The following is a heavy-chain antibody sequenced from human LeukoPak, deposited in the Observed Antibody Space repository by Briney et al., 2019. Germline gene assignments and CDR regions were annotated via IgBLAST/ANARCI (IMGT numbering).Heavy chain of an antibody. V-gene: IGHV5-51*01. D-gene: IGHD2-8*01. CDR3: ARLRRVYAMESWFDP. Sequence: HGESLKISCKGSGYSFTSYWIGWVRQMPGKGLEWMGIIYPGDSDTRYSPSFQGQVTISADKSISTAYLQWSSLKASDTAMYYCARLRRVYAMESWFDPWGQGTLVTVSS. CDR1: GYSFTSYW. CDR2: IYPGDSDT. J-gene: IGHJ5*02.